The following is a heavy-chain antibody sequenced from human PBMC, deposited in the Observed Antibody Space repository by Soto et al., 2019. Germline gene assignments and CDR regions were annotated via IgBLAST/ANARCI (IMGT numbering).Heavy chain of an antibody. CDR1: GFTFSDYY. CDR2: VSHSGSAM. V-gene: IGHV3-11*01. J-gene: IGHJ4*02. CDR3: ARRSIGSHIDY. Sequence: PGGSLRLSCAASGFTFSDYYMGWIRQAPGKGLQWVSYVSHSGSAMYYADSLRGRFTISRDNDKNSLSLQMNSLRAEDTAVYYCARRSIGSHIDYWGQGTLVTVSS. D-gene: IGHD2-15*01.